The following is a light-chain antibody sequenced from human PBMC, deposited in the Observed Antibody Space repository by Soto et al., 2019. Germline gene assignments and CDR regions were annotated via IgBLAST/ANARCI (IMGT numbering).Light chain of an antibody. Sequence: DIQMTQSPSSLSASVGDRVTIICRASQDISNLLAWYQQMPEKVPKLLIYAASTLQSGVPSRFSGSGSGTDFALTISSLQPEDVATYYCQKYDSAPDTFGPGTKVDLK. J-gene: IGKJ3*01. CDR3: QKYDSAPDT. CDR2: AAS. V-gene: IGKV1-27*01. CDR1: QDISNL.